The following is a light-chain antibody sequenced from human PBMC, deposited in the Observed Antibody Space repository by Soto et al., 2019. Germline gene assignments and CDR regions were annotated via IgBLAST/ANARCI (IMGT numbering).Light chain of an antibody. CDR2: GNS. CDR1: RSNIGSYYD. CDR3: QSFDSSLSGFVI. Sequence: SVLTQPPSVSGAPGQRVTISCSGSRSNIGSYYDVHWYQQLPGRAPKLVIYGNSNRPSGVPDRFSGSKSGSSASLAITGLQAEDEADYYCQSFDSSLSGFVIFGGGTKVTVL. V-gene: IGLV1-40*01. J-gene: IGLJ2*01.